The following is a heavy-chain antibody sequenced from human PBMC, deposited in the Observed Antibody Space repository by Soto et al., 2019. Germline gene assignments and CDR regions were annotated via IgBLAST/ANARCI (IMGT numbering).Heavy chain of an antibody. CDR2: ISYDSTKT. Sequence: GGSLRLSCAASGFTFNSYGMHWVRQGRGNGLEWVAFISYDSTKTYYADSVKGRFTISRDNSNSALYVQMNSLTGEDTAVYYCARTRSAWSDFHYYSLDVWGQGTTVTVS. CDR1: GFTFNSYG. J-gene: IGHJ6*02. CDR3: ARTRSAWSDFHYYSLDV. V-gene: IGHV3-30*03. D-gene: IGHD1-26*01.